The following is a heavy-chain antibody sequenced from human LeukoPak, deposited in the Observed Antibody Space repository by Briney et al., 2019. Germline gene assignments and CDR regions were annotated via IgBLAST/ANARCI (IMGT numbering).Heavy chain of an antibody. J-gene: IGHJ4*02. CDR1: GGSFSGYY. Sequence: SETLSLTCAVYGGSFSGYYWSWIRQPPGKGLEWIGEINHSGSTNYNPSLKSRVTISLDTTKNQSSLKLSSGTAADTAVYYCARGYTAPRRVPFDYWGQGTLVTVSS. V-gene: IGHV4-34*01. CDR2: INHSGST. CDR3: ARGYTAPRRVPFDY. D-gene: IGHD1-1*01.